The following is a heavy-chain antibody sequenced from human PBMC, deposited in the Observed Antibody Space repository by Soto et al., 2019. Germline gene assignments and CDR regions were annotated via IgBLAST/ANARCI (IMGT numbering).Heavy chain of an antibody. CDR3: ARPPQIGLYGMDV. V-gene: IGHV5-51*01. CDR1: GYSFTSYW. CDR2: IYPGDSDT. J-gene: IGHJ6*02. Sequence: LNISCKGSGYSFTSYWIGWVRQMPGKGLEWMGIIYPGDSDTRYSPSFQGQVTISADKSISTAYLQWSSLKASDTAMYYCARPPQIGLYGMDVWGQGTTVTVSS.